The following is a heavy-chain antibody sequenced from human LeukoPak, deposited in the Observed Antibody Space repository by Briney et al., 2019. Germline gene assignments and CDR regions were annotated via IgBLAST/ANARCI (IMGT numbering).Heavy chain of an antibody. Sequence: SDTLSLTCAVSDDSFSSHYWTWIRQPPVKGLEWIGYISYIGSTNYNPSLKSRVTISIDTSKNEFSLKLTSVTAADTAVYYCARDLVTVTKGFDIWGQGTMVTVSS. CDR3: ARDLVTVTKGFDI. J-gene: IGHJ3*02. V-gene: IGHV4-59*11. D-gene: IGHD4-17*01. CDR2: ISYIGST. CDR1: DDSFSSHY.